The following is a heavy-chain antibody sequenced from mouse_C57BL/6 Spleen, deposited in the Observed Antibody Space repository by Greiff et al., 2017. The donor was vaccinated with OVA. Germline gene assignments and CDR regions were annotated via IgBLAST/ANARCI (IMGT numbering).Heavy chain of an antibody. CDR1: GFSFNTYA. J-gene: IGHJ3*01. CDR2: IRSKSNNYAT. Sequence: DVMLVESGGGLVQPKGSLKLSCAASGFSFNTYAMNWVRQAPGKGLEWVARIRSKSNNYATYYADSVKDRFTISRDDSESMLYLQMNNLKTEDTAMYYCVSLAYPGAYWGQGTLVTVSA. D-gene: IGHD2-10*01. V-gene: IGHV10-1*01. CDR3: VSLAYPGAY.